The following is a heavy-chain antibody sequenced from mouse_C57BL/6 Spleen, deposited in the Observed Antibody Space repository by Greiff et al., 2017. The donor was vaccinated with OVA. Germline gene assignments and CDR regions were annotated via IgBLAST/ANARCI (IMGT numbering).Heavy chain of an antibody. Sequence: VHVKQSGPELVKPGASVKISCKASGYSFTDYNMNWVKQSNGKSLEWIGVINPNYGTTSYNQKFKGKATLTVDQSSSTAYMQLNSLTSEDSAVYYCAISKIYAMDYWGQGTSVTVSS. D-gene: IGHD2-5*01. J-gene: IGHJ4*01. CDR2: INPNYGTT. CDR1: GYSFTDYN. V-gene: IGHV1-39*01. CDR3: AISKIYAMDY.